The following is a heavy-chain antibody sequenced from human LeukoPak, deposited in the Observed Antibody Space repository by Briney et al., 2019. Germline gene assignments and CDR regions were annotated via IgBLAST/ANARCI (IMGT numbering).Heavy chain of an antibody. CDR3: AREKGSSSWYYFDY. Sequence: GGSLRLSCAASGFTFSSYAMSWVRQAPGKGLEWVSAISAGGGSTYYADSVKGRFTISRDNSKNTLYLQMNSLRAEDTAVYYCAREKGSSSWYYFDYWGQGTLVTVSS. CDR1: GFTFSSYA. D-gene: IGHD6-13*01. J-gene: IGHJ4*02. CDR2: ISAGGGST. V-gene: IGHV3-23*01.